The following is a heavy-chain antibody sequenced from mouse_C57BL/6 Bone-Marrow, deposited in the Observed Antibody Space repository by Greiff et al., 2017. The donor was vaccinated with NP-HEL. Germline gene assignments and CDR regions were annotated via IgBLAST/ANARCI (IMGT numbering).Heavy chain of an antibody. Sequence: QVQLKQPGAELVKPGASVKMSCKASGYTFTSYWITWVKQRPGQGLEWIGDIYPGSGSTNYNEKFKSKATLTVDTSSSTAYMQLSSLTSEDSAVYYCARGDYSNYPAWFAYGGQGTLVTVSA. CDR3: ARGDYSNYPAWFAY. V-gene: IGHV1-55*01. CDR1: GYTFTSYW. CDR2: IYPGSGST. J-gene: IGHJ3*01. D-gene: IGHD2-5*01.